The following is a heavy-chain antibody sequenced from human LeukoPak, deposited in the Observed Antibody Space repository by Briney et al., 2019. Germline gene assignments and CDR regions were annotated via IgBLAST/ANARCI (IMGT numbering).Heavy chain of an antibody. Sequence: GGSLRLSCAASGFTFRNDAMSWVRQAPGKRLEWVSDISGSGGTTHYADSVKGRFTISRDNYKNTLYLQMNSLRAEDTAVYYCAKGDCSGGSCFSFDSWGQGTLVTVSS. V-gene: IGHV3-23*01. CDR1: GFTFRNDA. CDR2: ISGSGGTT. J-gene: IGHJ4*02. D-gene: IGHD2-15*01. CDR3: AKGDCSGGSCFSFDS.